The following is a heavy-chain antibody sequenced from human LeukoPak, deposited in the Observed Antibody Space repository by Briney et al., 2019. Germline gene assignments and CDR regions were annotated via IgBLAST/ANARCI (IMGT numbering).Heavy chain of an antibody. V-gene: IGHV3-30*02. CDR2: IRSDGSNK. Sequence: AGSLRLSCAPSGFAFSSYGMHWVRQAPGKGLEWVAFIRSDGSNKYYADSVKGRFTISRDNSKNTLCLQMNSLRPEDTAVYYCAKDPGSDSSASPHIGSWGQGTLVTVSS. D-gene: IGHD3-22*01. CDR1: GFAFSSYG. CDR3: AKDPGSDSSASPHIGS. J-gene: IGHJ4*02.